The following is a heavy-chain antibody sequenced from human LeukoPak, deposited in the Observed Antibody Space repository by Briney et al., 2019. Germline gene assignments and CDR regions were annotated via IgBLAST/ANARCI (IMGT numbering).Heavy chain of an antibody. V-gene: IGHV4-30-2*01. D-gene: IGHD2-2*01. CDR2: IYHSGST. CDR3: ARVVEGYCSSTSCPTMIDY. Sequence: SETLSHTCAVSGGSISSGGYSWSWIRQPPGKGLEWIGYIYHSGSTYYNPSLKSRVTISVDRSKNQFSLKLSSVTAADTAVYYRARVVEGYCSSTSCPTMIDYWGQGTLVTVSS. J-gene: IGHJ4*02. CDR1: GGSISSGGYS.